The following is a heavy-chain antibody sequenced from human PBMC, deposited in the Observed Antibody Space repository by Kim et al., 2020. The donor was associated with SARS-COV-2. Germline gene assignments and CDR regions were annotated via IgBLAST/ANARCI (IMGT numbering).Heavy chain of an antibody. J-gene: IGHJ4*02. V-gene: IGHV1-46*01. CDR1: GYTFTSYY. Sequence: ASVKVSCKASGYTFTSYYMHWVRQAPGQGLEWMGKINPSGGSTSYAQKFQGRVTMTRDTSTSTVYMELSSLRSEDTAVYYCARSPRFAAAARYPFDYWGQGTLVTVSS. CDR3: ARSPRFAAAARYPFDY. D-gene: IGHD6-13*01. CDR2: INPSGGST.